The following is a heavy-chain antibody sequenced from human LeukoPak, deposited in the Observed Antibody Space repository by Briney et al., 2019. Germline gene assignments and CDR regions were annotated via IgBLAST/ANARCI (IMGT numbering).Heavy chain of an antibody. CDR1: GFSVSNNY. D-gene: IGHD3-22*01. V-gene: IGHV3-53*01. CDR2: IFRDGNT. J-gene: IGHJ4*02. Sequence: GGSLRLSCAASGFSVSNNYMSWVRQAPGKGLEWVSVIFRDGNTYYADSVQGRFTISRDNSMNTLYLQMYSLRAEDTATYYCAGAPAPTDYDSSLDYWGQGTLVTVSS. CDR3: AGAPAPTDYDSSLDY.